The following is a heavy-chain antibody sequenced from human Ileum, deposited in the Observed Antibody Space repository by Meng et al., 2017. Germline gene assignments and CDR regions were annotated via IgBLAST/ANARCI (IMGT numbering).Heavy chain of an antibody. J-gene: IGHJ4*02. V-gene: IGHV1-18*01. Sequence: QVQLVQSGAEGKKPGASGKVSCKASGYTFTTYGISWVRQAPGQGLEWMGWMNTDKGNTNYAQKLQGRVTMTRDTSTSTAYMELRSLRSDDTAVYYCAREGAYNGGDYWGQGTLVTVSS. D-gene: IGHD1-1*01. CDR3: AREGAYNGGDY. CDR1: GYTFTTYG. CDR2: MNTDKGNT.